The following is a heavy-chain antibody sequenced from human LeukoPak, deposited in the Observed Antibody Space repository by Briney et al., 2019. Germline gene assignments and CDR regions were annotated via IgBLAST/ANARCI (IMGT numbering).Heavy chain of an antibody. V-gene: IGHV3-13*01. CDR1: GFTFRSYD. CDR3: ARGLQYYYGSGRLNYGMDV. D-gene: IGHD3-10*01. J-gene: IGHJ6*02. Sequence: PGGSLRLSCEASGFTFRSYDMYWVRQAPGKGLEWVSNIGTAGDTYYADSVKGRFTISRENAKNSLHLQMNSLRAGDTAVYYCARGLQYYYGSGRLNYGMDVWGQGTTVTVSS. CDR2: IGTAGDT.